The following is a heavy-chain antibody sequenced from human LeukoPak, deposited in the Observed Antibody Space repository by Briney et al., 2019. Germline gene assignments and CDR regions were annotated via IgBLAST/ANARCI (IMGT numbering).Heavy chain of an antibody. D-gene: IGHD1-26*01. CDR2: IYYSGST. J-gene: IGHJ4*02. CDR3: ARDRSGRHRGLFDY. Sequence: SETLSLTCTVSGGSISSSSYYWGWIRQPPGKGLEWIGSIYYSGSTNYNPSLKSRVTISVDTSKNQFSLKLSSVTAADTAVYYCARDRSGRHRGLFDYWGQGTLVTVSS. CDR1: GGSISSSSYY. V-gene: IGHV4-39*07.